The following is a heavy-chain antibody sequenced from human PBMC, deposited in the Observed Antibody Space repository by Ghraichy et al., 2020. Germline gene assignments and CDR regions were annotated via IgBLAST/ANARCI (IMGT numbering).Heavy chain of an antibody. CDR1: GFTFSSYA. D-gene: IGHD2-2*02. CDR2: ISGSGGST. CDR3: AKVGHPNPREIVVVPAAISYYYYGMDV. Sequence: GGSLRLSCAASGFTFSSYAMSWVRQAPGKGLEWVSAISGSGGSTYYADSVKGRFTISRDNSKNTLYLQMNSLRAEDTAVYYCAKVGHPNPREIVVVPAAISYYYYGMDVWGQGTTVTVSS. V-gene: IGHV3-23*01. J-gene: IGHJ6*02.